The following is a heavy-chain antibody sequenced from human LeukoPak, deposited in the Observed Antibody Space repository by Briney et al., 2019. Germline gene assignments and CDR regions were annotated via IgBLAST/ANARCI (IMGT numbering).Heavy chain of an antibody. CDR2: IYTSGST. J-gene: IGHJ5*02. CDR3: ARDRYCGGDCYEDWFDP. D-gene: IGHD2-21*02. CDR1: GDSISSSSSY. Sequence: SETLSLTCTVSGDSISSSSSYWGWIRQPPGKGLEWIGRIYTSGSTNYNPSLKSRVTISVDTSKNQFSLKLSSVTAADTAVYYCARDRYCGGDCYEDWFDPWGQGTLVTVSS. V-gene: IGHV4-61*02.